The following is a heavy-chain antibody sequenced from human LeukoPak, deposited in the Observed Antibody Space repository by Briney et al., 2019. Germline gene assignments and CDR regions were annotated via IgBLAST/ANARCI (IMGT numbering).Heavy chain of an antibody. CDR3: ARSLLLATVTTAEYYFDY. CDR1: GGSISGYY. D-gene: IGHD4-17*01. V-gene: IGHV4-59*08. Sequence: SETLSLTCTVSGGSISGYYWSWIRQPPGKGLEWIGFIYYSGSTNYNPSLKSRVTISVDTSKNQFSLKLSSVTAADTAVYYCARSLLLATVTTAEYYFDYWGQGTLVTVSS. CDR2: IYYSGST. J-gene: IGHJ4*02.